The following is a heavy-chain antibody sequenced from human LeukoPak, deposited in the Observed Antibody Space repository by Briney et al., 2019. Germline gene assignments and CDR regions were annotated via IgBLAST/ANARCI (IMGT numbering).Heavy chain of an antibody. J-gene: IGHJ4*02. CDR2: VSYDGSNK. CDR1: GFTFSTSG. Sequence: GGSLRPSCAASGFTFSTSGMHWVRQAPGKGLEWVAVVSYDGSNKCYADSVKGRFTISRDNSKNTLYLQMNTLRAEDAAVYYCAKDRTSSWSVDYWGQGTLVTVSS. CDR3: AKDRTSSWSVDY. D-gene: IGHD6-13*01. V-gene: IGHV3-30*18.